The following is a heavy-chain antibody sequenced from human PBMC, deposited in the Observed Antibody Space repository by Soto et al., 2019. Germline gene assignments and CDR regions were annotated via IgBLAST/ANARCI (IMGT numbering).Heavy chain of an antibody. V-gene: IGHV1-18*01. Sequence: ASVKVSCKASGYTFTSYGISWVRQAPGQGLEWMGWISAYNGNTNYAQKLQGRVTMTTDTSTSTAYMELRSVRSDDTAVYYCARDVDTAMVTFYYYYGMDVWGQGTTVTVSS. D-gene: IGHD5-18*01. CDR2: ISAYNGNT. J-gene: IGHJ6*02. CDR3: ARDVDTAMVTFYYYYGMDV. CDR1: GYTFTSYG.